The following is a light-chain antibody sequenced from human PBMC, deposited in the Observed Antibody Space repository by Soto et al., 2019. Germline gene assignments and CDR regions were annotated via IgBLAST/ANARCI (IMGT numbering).Light chain of an antibody. CDR1: SSDVGGYNY. V-gene: IGLV2-14*01. Sequence: QSALTQPASVSGSPGQSITISCTGTSSDVGGYNYVSWYQQHPGKAPQLMIFEVNNRPSGVSNRFSGSKSGNTASLTISGLQAEDEADYYCNSYRSNNTVVFGGGTQLTVL. CDR3: NSYRSNNTVV. J-gene: IGLJ2*01. CDR2: EVN.